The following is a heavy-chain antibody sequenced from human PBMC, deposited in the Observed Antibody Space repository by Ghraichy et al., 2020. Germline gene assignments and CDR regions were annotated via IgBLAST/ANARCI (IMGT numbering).Heavy chain of an antibody. Sequence: PETLSLTCTVSGGSISSSSYYWGWIRQPPGKGLEWIGSIYYSGSTYYNPSLKSRVTISVDTSKNQFSLKLSSVTAADTAVYYCARARTVVAPRGWFDPWGQGTLVTVSS. CDR2: IYYSGST. CDR3: ARARTVVAPRGWFDP. V-gene: IGHV4-39*01. CDR1: GGSISSSSYY. J-gene: IGHJ5*02. D-gene: IGHD4-23*01.